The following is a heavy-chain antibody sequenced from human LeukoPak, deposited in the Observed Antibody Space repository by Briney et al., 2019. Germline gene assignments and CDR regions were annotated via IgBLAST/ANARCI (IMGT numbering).Heavy chain of an antibody. Sequence: ASVKVSCKASGGTFSSHAISWVRQAPGQGLEWMGGIIPIFGTANYAQKFQGRVTITANESTSTAYMELSSLRSEDTAVYYCARDANNHYYHSNPHLCYYWGQGTLVTVSS. J-gene: IGHJ4*02. CDR1: GGTFSSHA. D-gene: IGHD3-22*01. CDR2: IIPIFGTA. V-gene: IGHV1-69*13. CDR3: ARDANNHYYHSNPHLCYY.